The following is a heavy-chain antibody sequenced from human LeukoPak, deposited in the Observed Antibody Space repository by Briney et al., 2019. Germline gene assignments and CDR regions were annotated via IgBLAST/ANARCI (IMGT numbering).Heavy chain of an antibody. V-gene: IGHV3-21*01. CDR1: GFTFSSYS. CDR2: ISSSSSYI. CDR3: ARDRDIHLFDP. J-gene: IGHJ5*02. D-gene: IGHD2-15*01. Sequence: PGGSLRLSCAASGFTFSSYSMNWVRQAPGKGLEWVSSISSSSSYIYYADSAKGRFTISRDNAKNSLYLQMNSLRAEDTAVYYCARDRDIHLFDPWGQGTLVTVSS.